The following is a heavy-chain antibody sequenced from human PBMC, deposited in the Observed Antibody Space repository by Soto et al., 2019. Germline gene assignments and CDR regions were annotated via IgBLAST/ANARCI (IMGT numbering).Heavy chain of an antibody. Sequence: DSVKGRFSISRDNSKNTLYLQINSLRAEDTALYYCAKDADGYSDYWGQGTLVTVSS. V-gene: IGHV3-30*02. J-gene: IGHJ4*02. D-gene: IGHD5-18*01. CDR3: AKDADGYSDY.